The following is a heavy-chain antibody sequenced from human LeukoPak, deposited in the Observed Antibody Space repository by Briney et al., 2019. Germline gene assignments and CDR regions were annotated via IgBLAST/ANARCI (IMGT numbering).Heavy chain of an antibody. V-gene: IGHV3-33*08. Sequence: GGSLRLSCAASGFTFSTYGMHWVRQAPAKGLEWVAAIWYDGSQKYYADTVRSRFTVSRDNSKNTLYLQMDRLRAEDTAVYYCARLYGANVGYLDYWGEGTLVTVSS. J-gene: IGHJ4*02. CDR1: GFTFSTYG. CDR3: ARLYGANVGYLDY. CDR2: IWYDGSQK. D-gene: IGHD4-23*01.